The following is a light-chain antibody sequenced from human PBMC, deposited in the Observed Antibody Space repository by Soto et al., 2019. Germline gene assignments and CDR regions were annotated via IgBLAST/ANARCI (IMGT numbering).Light chain of an antibody. J-gene: IGKJ1*01. CDR2: GVS. CDR3: LQYGDSPRT. CDR1: QSVTSNY. Sequence: EIVLTQSPGTLSLSPGERATLSCRASQSVTSNYFAWYQQKPGQAPRLLIYGVSSMATGIPDRFSGSGSGTDFTLTISRLEPEDFAVYYCLQYGDSPRTFGQGTKVEIK. V-gene: IGKV3-20*01.